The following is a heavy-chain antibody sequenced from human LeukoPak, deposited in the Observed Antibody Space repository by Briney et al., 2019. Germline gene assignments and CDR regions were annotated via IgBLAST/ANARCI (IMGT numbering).Heavy chain of an antibody. V-gene: IGHV4-34*01. CDR3: ARHVGIIAGVGTRPFDY. CDR2: INHSGST. CDR1: GGSFSGYY. J-gene: IGHJ4*02. Sequence: PSETLSLTCAVYGGSFSGYYWSWIRQPPGKGLEWIGEINHSGSTNYNPSLKSQVTMSADTSKNQFSLNLRSVTAADTAVYYCARHVGIIAGVGTRPFDYWGQGTLVTLSS. D-gene: IGHD6-13*01.